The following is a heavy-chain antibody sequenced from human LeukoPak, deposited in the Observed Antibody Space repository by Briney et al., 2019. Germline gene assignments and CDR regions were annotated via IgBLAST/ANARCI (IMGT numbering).Heavy chain of an antibody. CDR1: GYTFTGYY. CDR3: ASSPSVPVLAAAGN. V-gene: IGHV1-2*02. Sequence: EASVKVSCKASGYTFTGYYMHWVRQAPGQGLEWVGWINPNSGGTNYAQKFQGRVTMTRDTSISTAYMELSRLRSDDTAVYYCASSPSVPVLAAAGNWGQGTLVTVSS. D-gene: IGHD6-13*01. J-gene: IGHJ4*02. CDR2: INPNSGGT.